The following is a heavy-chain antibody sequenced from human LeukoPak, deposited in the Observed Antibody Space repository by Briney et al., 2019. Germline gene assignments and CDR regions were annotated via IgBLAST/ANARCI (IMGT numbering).Heavy chain of an antibody. J-gene: IGHJ4*02. Sequence: SETLSLTCAVYGGSFSGYYWSWIRQPPGKGLEWIGEINHSGSTNYNPSLKSRVTISVDTSKNRFSLKLSSVTAADTAVYYCARGQRLHYDSSGYKALSYWGQGTLVTVSS. V-gene: IGHV4-34*01. CDR2: INHSGST. CDR1: GGSFSGYY. CDR3: ARGQRLHYDSSGYKALSY. D-gene: IGHD3-22*01.